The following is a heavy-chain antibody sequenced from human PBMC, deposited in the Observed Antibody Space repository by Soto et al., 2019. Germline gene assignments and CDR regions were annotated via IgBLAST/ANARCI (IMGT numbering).Heavy chain of an antibody. Sequence: GGSLRLSCAASGFSFVTYAMGWVRQAPGKGLEWVSVMSNSGDETYYADSVKGRFTISRDNFQNTLYLQLSSVRAEDTAVYYCAKDAARTSGWYYFDFWGQGTRVIVSS. J-gene: IGHJ4*02. V-gene: IGHV3-23*01. CDR2: MSNSGDET. CDR3: AKDAARTSGWYYFDF. D-gene: IGHD6-19*01. CDR1: GFSFVTYA.